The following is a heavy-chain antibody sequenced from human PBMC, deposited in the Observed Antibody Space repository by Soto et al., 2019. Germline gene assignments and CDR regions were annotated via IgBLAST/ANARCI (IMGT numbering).Heavy chain of an antibody. J-gene: IGHJ3*02. CDR3: ARERESSGCYAFDI. Sequence: GGSLRLSCAASGFTFSSYWMHWVRQAPGKGLVWVSRINSDGSSTSYADSVKGRFTISRDNAKNTLYLQMNSLRAEDTAVYYCARERESSGCYAFDIWGQGTMVTVSS. D-gene: IGHD6-19*01. CDR1: GFTFSSYW. V-gene: IGHV3-74*01. CDR2: INSDGSST.